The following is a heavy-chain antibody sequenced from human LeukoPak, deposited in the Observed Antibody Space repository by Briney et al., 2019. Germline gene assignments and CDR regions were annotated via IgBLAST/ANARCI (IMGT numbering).Heavy chain of an antibody. CDR3: AKDGHCSSTSCYTYDY. CDR1: GFTFSNYW. D-gene: IGHD2-2*02. J-gene: IGHJ4*02. V-gene: IGHV3-74*01. Sequence: PGGSLRLSCAASGFTFSNYWMHWVRQAPGKGLVWVSRINTDGTGTSYADSVKGRFTISRDNSKNTLYLQMNSLRAEDTAVYYCAKDGHCSSTSCYTYDYWGQGTLVTVSS. CDR2: INTDGTGT.